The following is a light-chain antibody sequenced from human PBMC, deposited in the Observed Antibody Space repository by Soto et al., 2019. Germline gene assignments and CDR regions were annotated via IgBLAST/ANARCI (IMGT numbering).Light chain of an antibody. V-gene: IGLV2-11*01. CDR2: DVG. Sequence: QSALTQPRSVSGSPGQSVTISCTGTSSDVGGYNYVSWYQQHPGKAPKLMIYDVGKRPSGVPDRFSGSKSDNTASLTVSGLQAEDEANYYCISYTGSSTSYVFGSGTKVTVL. CDR3: ISYTGSSTSYV. J-gene: IGLJ1*01. CDR1: SSDVGGYNY.